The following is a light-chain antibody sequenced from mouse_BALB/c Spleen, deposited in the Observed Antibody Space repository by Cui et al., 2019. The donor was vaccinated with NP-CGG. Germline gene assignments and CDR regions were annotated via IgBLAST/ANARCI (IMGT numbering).Light chain of an antibody. CDR3: ALWYSNHWV. CDR2: GTN. V-gene: IGLV1*01. J-gene: IGLJ1*01. Sequence: QAVVTQEYTLTTSPGETVTLTCRSSTGAVTTSNYVNGVQEKPDHLFTGLIGGTNNRVPGVPARFSGSLIGDKAALTITGAQTEDEAIYFCALWYSNHWVFGGGTKLTVL. CDR1: TGAVTTSNY.